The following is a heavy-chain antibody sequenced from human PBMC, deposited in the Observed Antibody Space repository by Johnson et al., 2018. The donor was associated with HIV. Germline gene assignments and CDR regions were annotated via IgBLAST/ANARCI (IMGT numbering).Heavy chain of an antibody. CDR2: ISYDGSNK. D-gene: IGHD3-22*01. Sequence: QVQLVESGGGVVQPGTSLRLSCAASGFTFTSFAMHWVRQAPVKGLEWVAFISYDGSNKYFTDSVRGRFTISRDNSKNTLFLQMNSLRAEDTAVYYCVRRFYDSSAFDIWGQGTLVTVSS. CDR1: GFTFTSFA. J-gene: IGHJ3*02. V-gene: IGHV3-30-3*01. CDR3: VRRFYDSSAFDI.